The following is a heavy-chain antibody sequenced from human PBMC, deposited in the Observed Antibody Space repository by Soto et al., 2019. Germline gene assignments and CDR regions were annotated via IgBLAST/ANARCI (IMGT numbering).Heavy chain of an antibody. Sequence: ASVKVSCKASGYTFTIYDINWVRQATGQGLEWMGWMNPNSGNTGYAQKFQGRVTMTRNTSISTAYMELSSLRSEDTAVYYCARGIAADTVYYYYYMDVWGKGTTVTVSS. D-gene: IGHD6-13*01. CDR3: ARGIAADTVYYYYYMDV. CDR1: GYTFTIYD. J-gene: IGHJ6*03. V-gene: IGHV1-8*01. CDR2: MNPNSGNT.